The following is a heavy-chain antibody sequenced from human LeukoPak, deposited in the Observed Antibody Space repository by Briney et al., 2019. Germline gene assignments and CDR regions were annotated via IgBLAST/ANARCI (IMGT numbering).Heavy chain of an antibody. V-gene: IGHV1-18*01. CDR3: ARVSPDTCSGGSCYSNFDY. Sequence: GASVKVSCKASVGTFSSYAISWVRQAPGQGREWMGWISAYNGNTNYAQKLQGRVTMTTDTSTSTAYMELRSLRSDDTAVYYCARVSPDTCSGGSCYSNFDYWGQGTLVTVSS. CDR2: ISAYNGNT. D-gene: IGHD2-15*01. J-gene: IGHJ4*02. CDR1: VGTFSSYA.